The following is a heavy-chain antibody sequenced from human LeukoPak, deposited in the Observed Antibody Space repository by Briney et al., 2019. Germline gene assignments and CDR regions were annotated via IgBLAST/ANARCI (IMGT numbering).Heavy chain of an antibody. J-gene: IGHJ3*02. CDR2: ISSSGSTI. V-gene: IGHV3-11*01. D-gene: IGHD6-6*01. CDR3: ARAQQLVPHDAFDI. Sequence: EGSLRLSCAASGFTFSDYYMSWIRQAPGKGLEWVSYISSSGSTIYYADSVKGRFTISRDNAKNSLYLQMNSLRAEDTAVYYCARAQQLVPHDAFDIWGQGTMVTVSS. CDR1: GFTFSDYY.